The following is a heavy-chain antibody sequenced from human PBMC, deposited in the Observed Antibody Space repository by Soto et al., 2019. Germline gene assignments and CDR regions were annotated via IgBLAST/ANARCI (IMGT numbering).Heavy chain of an antibody. CDR3: ARHSLNTQDRDKWFDP. CDR2: IDPSDSCT. V-gene: IGHV5-10-1*01. D-gene: IGHD2-15*01. J-gene: IGHJ5*02. CDR1: GYSFTSYW. Sequence: GESLKISCKGSGYSFTSYWISWVRQMPGKGLEWMGRIDPSDSCTNYSPSFQGHVTISADKSISTAYLQWSSLKASDTAMYYCARHSLNTQDRDKWFDPWGQGTLVTVSS.